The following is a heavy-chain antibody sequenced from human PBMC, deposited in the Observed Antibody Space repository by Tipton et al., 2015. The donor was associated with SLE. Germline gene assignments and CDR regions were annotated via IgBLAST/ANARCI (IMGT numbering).Heavy chain of an antibody. Sequence: SLRLSCAASEFTFSSYGMHWVRQAPGKGLEWVAVIWYDGSNKYYADSVKGRFTISRDNSKNTLYLQMNSLRAEDTAVYYCASELVLYCFRMDVWGQGTAVPVSS. CDR1: EFTFSSYG. CDR3: ASELVLYCFRMDV. J-gene: IGHJ6*02. D-gene: IGHD6-13*01. CDR2: IWYDGSNK. V-gene: IGHV3-33*01.